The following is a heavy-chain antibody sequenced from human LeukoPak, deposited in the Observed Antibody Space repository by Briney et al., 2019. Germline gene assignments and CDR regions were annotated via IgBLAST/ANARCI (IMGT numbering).Heavy chain of an antibody. Sequence: SETLSLTCAVYGGSFSGYYWSWIRQPPGKGLEWIGEINHSGSTNYNPSLKSRVTISVDTSKNQFSLKLSSVTAADTAVYYCARGRIVKYQLLTFIDYWGQGTLVTVSS. CDR1: GGSFSGYY. CDR2: INHSGST. V-gene: IGHV4-34*01. D-gene: IGHD2-2*01. J-gene: IGHJ4*02. CDR3: ARGRIVKYQLLTFIDY.